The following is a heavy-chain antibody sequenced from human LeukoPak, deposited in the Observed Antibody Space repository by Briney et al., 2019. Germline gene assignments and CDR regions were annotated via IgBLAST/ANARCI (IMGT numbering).Heavy chain of an antibody. CDR3: AKGASGWYGDYFVY. V-gene: IGHV3-23*01. CDR1: GFTFTSYA. Sequence: GGSLRLSCAASGFTFTSYAMTWVRQAPGKGLEWVSSISGSGGSTYYGDSVKGRFTIYRDNSKNTLYLQMHSLRAEDTAVYYCAKGASGWYGDYFVYWGQGTLVTVSS. D-gene: IGHD6-19*01. J-gene: IGHJ4*02. CDR2: ISGSGGST.